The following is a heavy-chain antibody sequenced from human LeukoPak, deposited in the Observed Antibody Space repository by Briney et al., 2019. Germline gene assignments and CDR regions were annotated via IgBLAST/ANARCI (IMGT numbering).Heavy chain of an antibody. CDR1: GFTSSSYA. V-gene: IGHV3-23*01. Sequence: GGSLRLSCAASGFTSSSYAMSWVRQAPGKGLEWVSAISGSGGNTYYADSVKGRFTISRDNSKNTLYLQMNSLRAEDSAAYYCVKLRSGTTGNVEIWGQGTMVTVSS. CDR2: ISGSGGNT. D-gene: IGHD1-26*01. J-gene: IGHJ3*02. CDR3: VKLRSGTTGNVEI.